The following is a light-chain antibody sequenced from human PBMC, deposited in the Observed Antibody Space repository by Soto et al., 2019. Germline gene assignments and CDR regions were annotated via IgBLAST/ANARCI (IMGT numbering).Light chain of an antibody. CDR1: SSDVGGYNY. CDR3: TSYTTSSSFVV. V-gene: IGLV2-14*01. CDR2: EVS. Sequence: QSALTQPASVSGSPGQSITISCTGSSSDVGGYNYVSWYQQHPGKAPKLMIYEVSNRPSGVSNRFSGSKSGNTASLTISGLQPEDEADYYCTSYTTSSSFVVLGGGTKLTVL. J-gene: IGLJ2*01.